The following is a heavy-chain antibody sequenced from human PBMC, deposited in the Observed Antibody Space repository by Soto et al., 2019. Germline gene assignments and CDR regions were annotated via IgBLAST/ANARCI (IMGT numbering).Heavy chain of an antibody. J-gene: IGHJ6*02. CDR1: GFTFSSYA. V-gene: IGHV3-30-3*01. CDR3: ARFPDSGYDQQGAYGMDV. CDR2: ISYDGSNK. Sequence: QVQLVESGGGVVQPGRSLRLSCAASGFTFSSYAMHWVRQAPGKGLEWVAVISYDGSNKYYADSVKGRFTISRDNSNNTLYLQMNSLRAEDTAVYYCARFPDSGYDQQGAYGMDVWGQGTTVTVSS. D-gene: IGHD5-12*01.